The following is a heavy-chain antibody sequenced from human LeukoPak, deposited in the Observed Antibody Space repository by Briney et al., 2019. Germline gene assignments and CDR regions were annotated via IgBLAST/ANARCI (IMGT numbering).Heavy chain of an antibody. CDR2: INHSGST. Sequence: PSETLSLTCAVYGGSFSGYYWSWIRQPPGKGLEWIGEINHSGSTNYNPSLKSRVTISVDTSKNQFSLKLSSVTAADTAVYYCARRITMIVAANRAFDIWGQGTMVTVSS. D-gene: IGHD3-22*01. V-gene: IGHV4-34*01. CDR3: ARRITMIVAANRAFDI. CDR1: GGSFSGYY. J-gene: IGHJ3*02.